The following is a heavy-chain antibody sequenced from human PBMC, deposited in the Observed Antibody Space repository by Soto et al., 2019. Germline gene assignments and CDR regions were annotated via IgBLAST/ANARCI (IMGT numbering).Heavy chain of an antibody. CDR3: AKSLVRQQLVQSLYYYYGMDV. CDR2: IKSKNDGGTT. J-gene: IGHJ6*02. V-gene: IGHV3-15*01. D-gene: IGHD6-13*01. Sequence: GGSLRLSCAASAFTSSNAWMTWVRQAPGKGLEWIGRIKSKNDGGTTDYAAPVKGRFVISRDDSKNTLYLQMNSLRAEDTAVYYCAKSLVRQQLVQSLYYYYGMDVWGQGTTVTVSS. CDR1: AFTSSNAW.